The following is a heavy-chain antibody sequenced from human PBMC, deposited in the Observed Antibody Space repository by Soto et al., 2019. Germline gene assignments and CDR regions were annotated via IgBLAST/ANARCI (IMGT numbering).Heavy chain of an antibody. CDR2: MNPNSGNT. CDR3: ARGSDSYDYYGMDV. J-gene: IGHJ6*02. CDR1: GYAFSSYD. Sequence: GXSVKVSFKASGYAFSSYDINWVRQATGQGLEWMGWMNPNSGNTGYAQKFQGRVTMTRNTSISTAYMELSSLRSEDTAVYYCARGSDSYDYYGMDVWGQGTTVTVSS. V-gene: IGHV1-8*01.